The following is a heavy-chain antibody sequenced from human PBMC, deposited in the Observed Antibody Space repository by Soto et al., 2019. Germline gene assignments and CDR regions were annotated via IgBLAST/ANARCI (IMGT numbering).Heavy chain of an antibody. CDR2: IYYSGST. CDR1: GGTISIYY. Sequence: SETVSLTCTVSGGTISIYYWSWIRQPPGKGLEWIGNIYYSGSTNYNPSLKSRVTISVDTSKNQFSLRLRSVTAADTAIYYCVRITVSKTYGMDVWDQGVSVTVSS. V-gene: IGHV4-59*12. CDR3: VRITVSKTYGMDV. D-gene: IGHD4-17*01. J-gene: IGHJ6*02.